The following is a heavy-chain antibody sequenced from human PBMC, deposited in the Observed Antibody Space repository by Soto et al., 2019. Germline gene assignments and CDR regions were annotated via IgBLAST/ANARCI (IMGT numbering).Heavy chain of an antibody. CDR1: GYSISSGYY. Sequence: KTSETLSLTCAVSGYSISSGYYWGWIRQPPGKGLEWIGSIYHSGSTYYNPSLKSRVTISVDTSKNQFSLKLSSVTAADTAVYYCASGGYDILTGYYIAFDYWGQGTLVTVSS. D-gene: IGHD3-9*01. V-gene: IGHV4-38-2*01. CDR2: IYHSGST. CDR3: ASGGYDILTGYYIAFDY. J-gene: IGHJ4*02.